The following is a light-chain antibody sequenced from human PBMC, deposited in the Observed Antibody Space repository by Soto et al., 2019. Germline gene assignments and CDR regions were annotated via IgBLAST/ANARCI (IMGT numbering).Light chain of an antibody. V-gene: IGKV1-5*01. CDR3: QHSNTYPWT. CDR1: QSISTW. CDR2: GAS. J-gene: IGKJ1*01. Sequence: DIQMTQSPSTLSASVGDRVTITCRASQSISTWLAWYQHRPGKAPKLLIYGASTLESGVPSRFSGSGSGTEFTLTISSLQPDDFATYYCQHSNTYPWTFGHGNKVEIK.